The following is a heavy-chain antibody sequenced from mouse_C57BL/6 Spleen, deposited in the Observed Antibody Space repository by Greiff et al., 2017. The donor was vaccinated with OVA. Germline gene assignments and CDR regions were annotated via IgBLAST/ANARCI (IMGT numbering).Heavy chain of an antibody. J-gene: IGHJ1*03. V-gene: IGHV1-53*01. CDR1: GYTFTSYW. CDR3: ARSFTTVVATRWYFDV. Sequence: QVQLQQPGTELVKPGASVKLSCKASGYTFTSYWMHWVKQRPGQGLEWIGNINPSNGGTNYNEKFKSKATLTVDKSSSTAYMQLSSLTSEDSAVYYCARSFTTVVATRWYFDVWGTGTTVTVSS. D-gene: IGHD1-1*01. CDR2: INPSNGGT.